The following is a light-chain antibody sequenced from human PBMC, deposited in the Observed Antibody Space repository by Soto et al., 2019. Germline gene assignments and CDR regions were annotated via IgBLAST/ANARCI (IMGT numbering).Light chain of an antibody. CDR3: QQYNNWPPG. CDR1: QSVSSN. J-gene: IGKJ1*01. CDR2: GAS. V-gene: IGKV3-15*01. Sequence: EIVMTQSPATLSVSPGERATLSCRASQSVSSNLAWYQQKRGQAPRLLIYGASTRATGIPARFSGSGYGTEFTLTISSLQSEDFAVYYCQQYNNWPPGFGQGTKVEIK.